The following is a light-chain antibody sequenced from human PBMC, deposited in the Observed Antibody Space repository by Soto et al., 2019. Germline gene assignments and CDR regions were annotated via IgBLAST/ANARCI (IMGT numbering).Light chain of an antibody. CDR1: QSVGTF. CDR3: QYRRNGPSMT. CDR2: DAS. J-gene: IGKJ5*01. Sequence: ELGFTHSPPTLYLSPGERATLSCRASQSVGTFFACYQQKPGQAPRLLISDASNRATGIPARFRVSGSGTDFTLTISILRLEAFAFAVCQYRRNGPSMTFGQGTRLDIK. V-gene: IGKV3-11*01.